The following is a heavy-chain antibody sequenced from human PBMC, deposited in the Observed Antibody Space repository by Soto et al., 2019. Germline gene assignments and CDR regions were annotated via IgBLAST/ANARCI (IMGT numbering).Heavy chain of an antibody. D-gene: IGHD2-2*01. Sequence: PSETLSLTCTVSGGSVSSGSYYWSWIRQPPGKGLEWIGYIYYSGSTNYNPSLKSRVTISVDTSKNQFSLKLSSVTAADTAVYYCARGSPPDIVLVPAAPSCYFYYCGQRTLVTVSS. V-gene: IGHV4-61*01. CDR1: GGSVSSGSYY. CDR2: IYYSGST. CDR3: ARGSPPDIVLVPAAPSCYFYY. J-gene: IGHJ4*01.